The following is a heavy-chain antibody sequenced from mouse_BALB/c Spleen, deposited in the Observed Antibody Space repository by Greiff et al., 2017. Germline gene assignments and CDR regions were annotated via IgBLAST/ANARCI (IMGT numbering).Heavy chain of an antibody. D-gene: IGHD4-1*01. Sequence: EVKLVESGGGLVQPGGSLKLSCAASGFTFSSYGMSWVRQTPDKRLELVATINSNGGSTYYPDSVKGRFTISRDNAKNTLYLQMSSLKSEDTAMYYCARDPTGNFDYWGQGTTLTVSS. J-gene: IGHJ2*01. CDR3: ARDPTGNFDY. V-gene: IGHV5-6-3*01. CDR1: GFTFSSYG. CDR2: INSNGGST.